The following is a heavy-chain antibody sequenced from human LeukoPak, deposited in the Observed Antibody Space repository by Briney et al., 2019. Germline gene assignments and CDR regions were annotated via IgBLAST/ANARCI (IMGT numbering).Heavy chain of an antibody. V-gene: IGHV4-61*02. CDR2: IYTSGST. CDR3: VRDRGTYRPIDY. J-gene: IGHJ4*02. D-gene: IGHD1-26*01. CDR1: GGSISSGSYY. Sequence: PSETLSLTRTVSGGSISSGSYYWSWIRQPAGKGLEWIGRIYTSGSTNYNPSLKSRVTISVDTSKNQFSLKLSSVTAADTAIYYCVRDRGTYRPIDYWGQGTLVTISS.